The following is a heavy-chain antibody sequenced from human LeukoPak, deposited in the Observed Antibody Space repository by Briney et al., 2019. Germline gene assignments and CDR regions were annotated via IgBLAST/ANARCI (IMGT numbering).Heavy chain of an antibody. CDR2: IYYSGST. D-gene: IGHD3-10*01. V-gene: IGHV4-39*07. Sequence: SETLSLTCTVSGGSISSSSYYWGWIRQPPGKGLEWIGSIYYSGSTYYNPSLKSRVTISVDTSKNQFSLKLSSVTAADTAVYYCARDYGSGSYFRDYYYMDVWGKGTTVTVSS. CDR1: GGSISSSSYY. J-gene: IGHJ6*03. CDR3: ARDYGSGSYFRDYYYMDV.